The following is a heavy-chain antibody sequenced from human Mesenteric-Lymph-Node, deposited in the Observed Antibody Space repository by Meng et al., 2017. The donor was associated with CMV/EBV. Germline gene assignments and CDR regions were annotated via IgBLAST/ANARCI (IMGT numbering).Heavy chain of an antibody. CDR2: IWYDGSKK. D-gene: IGHD2-21*01. CDR3: TRVVANHDAFDI. CDR1: GITLSSYG. Sequence: GESLKISCAASGITLSSYGMHWVRQAPGKGLEWVAVIWYDGSKKYYADSVKGRFTISRDTSKSTLYLEMNSLSVEDTAIYYCTRVVANHDAFDIWGQGTMVTVSS. J-gene: IGHJ3*02. V-gene: IGHV3-33*01.